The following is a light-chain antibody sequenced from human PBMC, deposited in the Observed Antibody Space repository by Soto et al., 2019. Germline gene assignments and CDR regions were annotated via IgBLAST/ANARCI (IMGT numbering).Light chain of an antibody. J-gene: IGLJ1*01. Sequence: QSALTQTASVSWSPGQSITISCTGTSSDVVGYNYVSWYQQHPGTAPKLMIYEVSNRPSGLSNRFSGSKSGNTASLTISGLQAEEEADYYCSSYTSSSSLYVLGTGTKVTVL. V-gene: IGLV2-14*01. CDR2: EVS. CDR1: SSDVVGYNY. CDR3: SSYTSSSSLYV.